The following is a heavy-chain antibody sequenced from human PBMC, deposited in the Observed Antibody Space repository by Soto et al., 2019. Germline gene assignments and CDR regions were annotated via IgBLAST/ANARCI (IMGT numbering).Heavy chain of an antibody. CDR3: ARDGRYYDSSGYRNCFDP. D-gene: IGHD3-22*01. V-gene: IGHV1-69*13. CDR1: GGTFRSYA. CDR2: IIPIFGTA. Sequence: SVKVSCKASGGTFRSYAISWVRQAPGQGLEWMGGIIPIFGTANYAQKFQGRVTVTADESTSTAHMGLSSLRSEDTAVYYCARDGRYYDSSGYRNCFDPWGKGTLVTVS. J-gene: IGHJ5*02.